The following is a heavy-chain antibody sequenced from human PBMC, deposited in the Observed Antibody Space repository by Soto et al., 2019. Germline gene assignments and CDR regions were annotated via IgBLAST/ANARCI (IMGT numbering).Heavy chain of an antibody. D-gene: IGHD6-13*01. CDR2: ISSSSSTI. Sequence: GGSLRLSCAASGFTFSSYSMNWVRQAPGKGLEWVSYISSSSSTIYYADSVKGRFTISRDNAKNSLYLQMNSLRDEDTAVYYCARAQVSPRIAAAGLTHFDYWGQGTLVTVSS. V-gene: IGHV3-48*02. J-gene: IGHJ4*02. CDR1: GFTFSSYS. CDR3: ARAQVSPRIAAAGLTHFDY.